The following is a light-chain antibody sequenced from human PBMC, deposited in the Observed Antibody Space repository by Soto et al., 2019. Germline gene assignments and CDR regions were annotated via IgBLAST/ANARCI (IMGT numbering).Light chain of an antibody. CDR1: QGISNF. CDR2: AAS. CDR3: QKYNGAPPFT. J-gene: IGKJ3*01. V-gene: IGKV1-27*01. Sequence: DIQMTQSPSSLSASVGDRVTITCRASQGISNFLAWYQQKPGKVPKLLIYAASTLESGVPSRFSGRGSGTDFTLPTGSLQHEDVATYYCQKYNGAPPFTFGPGTKVDI.